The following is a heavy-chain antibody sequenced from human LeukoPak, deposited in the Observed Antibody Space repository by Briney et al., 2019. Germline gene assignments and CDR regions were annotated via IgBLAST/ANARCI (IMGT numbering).Heavy chain of an antibody. V-gene: IGHV3-23*01. D-gene: IGHD3-16*02. CDR3: AKTDGSSYTSFDY. J-gene: IGHJ4*02. CDR1: GFTFSSYA. Sequence: GGSLRLSCAASGFTFSSYAMSWVRQAAGKGLEWVSAISGSGGSTYYADSVKGRFTISRDNSKNTLYLQMNSLRAEDTAVYYCAKTDGSSYTSFDYWGQGTLVTVSS. CDR2: ISGSGGST.